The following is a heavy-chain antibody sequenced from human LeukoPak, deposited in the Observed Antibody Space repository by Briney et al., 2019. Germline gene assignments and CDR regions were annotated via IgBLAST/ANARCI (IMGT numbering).Heavy chain of an antibody. CDR3: ASGAVATGLS. V-gene: IGHV3-53*01. CDR1: GGSFSGYY. Sequence: PSETLSLTCAVYGGSFSGYYWSWVRQAPGKGLEWVSVIYSGGSTYYADSVKGRFTISRDNSKNTLYLQMNSLRAEDTAVYYCASGAVATGLSWGQGTLVTVSS. D-gene: IGHD5-12*01. CDR2: IYSGGST. J-gene: IGHJ5*02.